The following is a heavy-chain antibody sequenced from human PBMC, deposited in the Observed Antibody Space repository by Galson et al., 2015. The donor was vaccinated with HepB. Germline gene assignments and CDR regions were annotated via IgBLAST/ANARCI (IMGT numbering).Heavy chain of an antibody. CDR3: ATYYYGPAY. D-gene: IGHD3-10*01. CDR1: RFTFSRFW. V-gene: IGHV3-7*05. CDR2: INQDGDQT. J-gene: IGHJ4*02. Sequence: SLRLSCAVSRFTFSRFWMSWVRQAPGKGLEWVANINQDGDQTYYVDSVRGRFTISRDNTKNSLFLQMNILRVEDTAVYYCATYYYGPAYWGQGTLVTVSS.